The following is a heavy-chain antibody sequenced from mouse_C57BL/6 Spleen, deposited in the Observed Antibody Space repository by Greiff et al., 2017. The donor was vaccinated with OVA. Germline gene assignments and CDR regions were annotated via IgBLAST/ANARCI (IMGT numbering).Heavy chain of an antibody. Sequence: VQLQQSGPELVKPGASVKISCKASGYSFTGYYMNWVKQSPEKSLEWIGEINPSTGGTTYNQKFKAKATLTVDKSSSTAYMQLKSLTSEDSAVYYCARPDGYSYAMDYWGQGTSVTVSS. V-gene: IGHV1-42*01. D-gene: IGHD2-3*01. CDR2: INPSTGGT. CDR1: GYSFTGYY. J-gene: IGHJ4*01. CDR3: ARPDGYSYAMDY.